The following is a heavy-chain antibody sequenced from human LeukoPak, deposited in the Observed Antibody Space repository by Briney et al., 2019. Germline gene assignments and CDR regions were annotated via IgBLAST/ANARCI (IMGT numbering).Heavy chain of an antibody. CDR2: IIPIFGTA. J-gene: IGHJ4*02. CDR1: GGTFSSYA. Sequence: GASVKVSCKASGGTFSSYAISWVRQAPGQGLEWMGGIIPIFGTANYAQKFQGRVTITADESTSTAYMELSSLRSEDTAVYYCARGREEALAVAGTGVYFDYWGQGTLVTVSS. CDR3: ARGREEALAVAGTGVYFDY. D-gene: IGHD6-19*01. V-gene: IGHV1-69*13.